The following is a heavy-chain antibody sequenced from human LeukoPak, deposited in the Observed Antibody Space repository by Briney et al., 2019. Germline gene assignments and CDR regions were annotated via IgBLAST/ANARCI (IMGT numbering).Heavy chain of an antibody. CDR3: ARIGRGGSTYLYGSGVDH. CDR1: RFTFSTYW. D-gene: IGHD3-10*01. V-gene: IGHV3-7*01. Sequence: PGGSLRLSCAASRFTFSTYWMSWVRQAPGKGLEWVASINEDGSEKYYVGSVKGRFTISRDNANNSVYLQMNSLRAEDTAVYYCARIGRGGSTYLYGSGVDHWGQGSLVTLSS. J-gene: IGHJ5*02. CDR2: INEDGSEK.